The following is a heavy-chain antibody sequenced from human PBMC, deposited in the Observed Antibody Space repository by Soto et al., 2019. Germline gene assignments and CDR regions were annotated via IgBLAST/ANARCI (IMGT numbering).Heavy chain of an antibody. CDR2: IIPIFGTA. D-gene: IGHD2-2*01. CDR3: AREMGGDCSSTSCYGPPKPKYYYYGMDV. V-gene: IGHV1-69*13. CDR1: GGTFSSYA. Sequence: GASVKVSCKASGGTFSSYAISWVRQAPGQGLEWMGGIIPIFGTANYAQKFQGRVTITADESTSTAYMELSSLRSEDTAVYYCAREMGGDCSSTSCYGPPKPKYYYYGMDVWGQGTTVTVSS. J-gene: IGHJ6*02.